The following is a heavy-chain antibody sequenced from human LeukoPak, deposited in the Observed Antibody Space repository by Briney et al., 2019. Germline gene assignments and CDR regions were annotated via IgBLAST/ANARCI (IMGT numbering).Heavy chain of an antibody. CDR1: GYTFTSYY. CDR3: ARDRDYYGSGSYFTDY. V-gene: IGHV1-46*01. Sequence: ASVKVSCKASGYTFTSYYMHWVRQAPGQGLEWMGIINPSGGSTSYAQKFQGRVTMTRDTSTSTVYMELSSLRSGDTAVYYCARDRDYYGSGSYFTDYWGQGTLVTVSS. J-gene: IGHJ4*02. CDR2: INPSGGST. D-gene: IGHD3-10*01.